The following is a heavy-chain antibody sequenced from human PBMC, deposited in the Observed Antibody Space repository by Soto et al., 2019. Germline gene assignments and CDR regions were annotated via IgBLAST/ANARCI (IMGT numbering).Heavy chain of an antibody. CDR3: ARDARTTVKTHGMDV. CDR1: GGSISSGGYY. Sequence: QVQLQESGPGLVKPSQTLSLTCTVSGGSISSGGYYWSWIRQHPGKGLEWIGYIYYRASTYYNPSLKGRVTISVDPSKNQFSPKLRSVTAADTAVYYWARDARTTVKTHGMDVLGQGNTVTGSS. D-gene: IGHD4-17*01. J-gene: IGHJ6*02. CDR2: IYYRAST. V-gene: IGHV4-31*03.